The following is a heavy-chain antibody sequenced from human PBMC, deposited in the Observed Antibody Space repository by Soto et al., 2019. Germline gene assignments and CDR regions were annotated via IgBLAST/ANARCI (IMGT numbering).Heavy chain of an antibody. CDR1: GGSITTGGYY. CDR3: ARTKCSGGSCYSWSLDY. D-gene: IGHD2-15*01. Sequence: SETLSLTCTVSGGSITTGGYYWSWIRQLPGKGLEWIGHRYYSESTYYNPSLKSRVSISLDTPKNQFSLKLSFVTAADTAMYYCARTKCSGGSCYSWSLDYWGQGTPVTVSS. V-gene: IGHV4-31*03. J-gene: IGHJ4*02. CDR2: RYYSEST.